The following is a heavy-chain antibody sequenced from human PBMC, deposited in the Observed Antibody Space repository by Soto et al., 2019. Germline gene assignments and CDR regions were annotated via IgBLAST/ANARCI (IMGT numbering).Heavy chain of an antibody. CDR3: ARTVVTGGIDY. CDR1: GGSVSSGSYY. Sequence: QVQLQESGPGLVKPSETLSLTCTVSGGSVSSGSYYWSWIRQPPGKGLEWIGYIYYSGSTNYNPSLQGRVTRSEYTPKNQFSLKLSSVNAADKAVYYCARTVVTGGIDYWGQGTLVTVSS. CDR2: IYYSGST. D-gene: IGHD2-21*02. V-gene: IGHV4-61*01. J-gene: IGHJ4*02.